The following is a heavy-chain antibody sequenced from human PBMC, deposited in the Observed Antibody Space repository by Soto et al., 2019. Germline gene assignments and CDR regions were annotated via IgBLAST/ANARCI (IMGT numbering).Heavy chain of an antibody. CDR2: ISAYNGNT. Sequence: EASVKVSCKASGYTFTSYGISWVRQAPGQGLEWMGWISAYNGNTNYAQKLQGRVTMTTDTSTSTAYMELRSLRSDDTAVYYCARAPIVVVTATTPGPLDYWGQGTLVTVSS. D-gene: IGHD2-21*02. CDR3: ARAPIVVVTATTPGPLDY. CDR1: GYTFTSYG. V-gene: IGHV1-18*01. J-gene: IGHJ4*02.